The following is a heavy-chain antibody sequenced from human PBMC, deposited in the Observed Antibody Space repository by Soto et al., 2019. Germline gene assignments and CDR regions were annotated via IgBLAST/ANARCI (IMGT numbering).Heavy chain of an antibody. CDR1: GDSISSSVW. J-gene: IGHJ4*02. CDR3: PRQACTRLDC. D-gene: IGHD2-2*01. CDR2: IFHSGRT. Sequence: KPSETLSLTCAVSGDSISSSVWWGWVRQPPGKGREWSGEIFHSGRTNYNKSLKSRATMSVDKCKNQFSLNLTSVTAAHTALYYCPRQACTRLDCWGQGTLVTVSS. V-gene: IGHV4-4*02.